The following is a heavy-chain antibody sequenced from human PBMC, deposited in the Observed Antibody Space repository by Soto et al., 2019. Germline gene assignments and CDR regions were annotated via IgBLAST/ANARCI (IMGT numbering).Heavy chain of an antibody. CDR2: IYWDDYK. Sequence: QITLKESGPTLVKPTQTLTLTCTFSGFSLSTSGVGVGWIRQPPGKALEWLALIYWDDYKRYSPSLKSRLTITKDTSKNQVVLTLTNMDPVDTATYYCAHPSSGWYYFDYWGQGTLVTVSS. CDR3: AHPSSGWYYFDY. CDR1: GFSLSTSGVG. J-gene: IGHJ4*02. V-gene: IGHV2-5*02. D-gene: IGHD6-19*01.